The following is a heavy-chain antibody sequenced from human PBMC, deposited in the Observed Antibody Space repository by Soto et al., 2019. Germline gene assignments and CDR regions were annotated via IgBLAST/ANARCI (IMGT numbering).Heavy chain of an antibody. D-gene: IGHD3-9*01. V-gene: IGHV4-61*01. CDR2: IYYSGST. J-gene: IGHJ5*02. CDR1: GGSVSSGSYY. CDR3: ARGYTSYVILTGREWYWFDP. Sequence: QVQLQESGPGLVKPSETLSLTCTVSGGSVSSGSYYWSWIRQPPGKGLEWIGYIYYSGSTNYNPSLKSRLTTTVHSSTNQPSLQLRSVNAADTAVSYCARGYTSYVILTGREWYWFDPWGQGTLVTVSS.